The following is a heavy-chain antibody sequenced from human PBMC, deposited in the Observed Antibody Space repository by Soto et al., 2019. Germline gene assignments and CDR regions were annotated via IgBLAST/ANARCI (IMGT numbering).Heavy chain of an antibody. V-gene: IGHV4-4*02. CDR3: AHAPGFYRLDS. J-gene: IGHJ4*02. CDR2: IHNSGKT. Sequence: PSESLSLTCAVSGASIISTNYYSWVPQSEGKGIEGIGEIHNSGKTNLNPSLKSRVTLSVDKSKKQMTLRLSSVTAADTAVYYCAHAPGFYRLDSWGQGALVTVSS. CDR1: GASIISTNY.